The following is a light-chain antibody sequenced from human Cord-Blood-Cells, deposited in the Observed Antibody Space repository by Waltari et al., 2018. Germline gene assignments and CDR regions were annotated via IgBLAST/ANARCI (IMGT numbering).Light chain of an antibody. V-gene: IGLV3-16*01. CDR1: ALLKNQ. J-gene: IGLJ2*01. CDR3: LSADSSGTYVV. CDR2: KDS. Sequence: SYELTHPPSVSVSLCQLARLPGSGAALLKNQAFWYQQKQGQFPVLVIYKDSERPSGTPERFSGSSSGTIVTWTISGVQAEDEADYYCLSADSSGTYVVFGGGTKLTVL.